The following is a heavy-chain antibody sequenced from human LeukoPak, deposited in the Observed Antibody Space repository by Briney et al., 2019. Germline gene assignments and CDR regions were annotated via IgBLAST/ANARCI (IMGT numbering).Heavy chain of an antibody. D-gene: IGHD2-15*01. CDR2: IYSRGST. Sequence: GGSLRLSCAASGFTVNNNYMSWVRQAPGKGLEWVSIIYSRGSTYYADSVKGRFTISRDGSNNTLYLQMNSLRAEDAAIYYCTRDPPYCSGGTYYPNYFDYWGRGTLVTVSS. V-gene: IGHV3-53*01. CDR1: GFTVNNNY. J-gene: IGHJ4*02. CDR3: TRDPPYCSGGTYYPNYFDY.